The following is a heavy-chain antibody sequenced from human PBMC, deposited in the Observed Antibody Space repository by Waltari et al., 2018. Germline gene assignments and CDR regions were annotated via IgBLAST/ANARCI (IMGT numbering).Heavy chain of an antibody. V-gene: IGHV3-53*01. CDR1: GFIVSNNY. Sequence: EVQLVGSGGGLIQPGGSLRLSCAASGFIVSNNYMSWVRPAPGKGLEWVSVTKGGGNTFYSDSVKGRFTISTDDSSNTLSLQMNSLRVEDTAVYYCASDPGLANGMDGWGQGTT. CDR3: ASDPGLANGMDG. CDR2: TKGGGNT. J-gene: IGHJ6*02.